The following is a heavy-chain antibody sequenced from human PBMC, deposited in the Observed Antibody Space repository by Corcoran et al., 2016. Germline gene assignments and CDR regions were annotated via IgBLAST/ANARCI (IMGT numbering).Heavy chain of an antibody. CDR1: GFTFSSYG. J-gene: IGHJ4*02. CDR3: ARERTPTRAVADYC. V-gene: IGHV3-30*03. CDR2: ISVDGKVQ. D-gene: IGHD6-19*01. Sequence: QVQLVESGGGVVQPGRSLRLSCAASGFTFSSYGMHWVRQAPGKGLEWVAVISVDGKVQYYAASVKGRFSISRDSSKNTLYLQMNSLRIEDTAVYYCARERTPTRAVADYCWGQGTLVTVSS.